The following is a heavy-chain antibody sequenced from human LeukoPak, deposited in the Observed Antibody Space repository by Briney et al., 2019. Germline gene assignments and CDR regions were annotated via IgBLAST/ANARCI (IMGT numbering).Heavy chain of an antibody. Sequence: GGSLRLSCAASGYTFSSYSMNWVRQAPRKGLEWVSSISSSSSYIYYTDSLKGRFTIYRDNAKNSLYLQMNSLRAEDTAVYYCERDYQYYDFWSGSYKDYFDYWGQGTLVTVSS. J-gene: IGHJ4*02. V-gene: IGHV3-21*01. CDR3: ERDYQYYDFWSGSYKDYFDY. CDR1: GYTFSSYS. CDR2: ISSSSSYI. D-gene: IGHD3-3*01.